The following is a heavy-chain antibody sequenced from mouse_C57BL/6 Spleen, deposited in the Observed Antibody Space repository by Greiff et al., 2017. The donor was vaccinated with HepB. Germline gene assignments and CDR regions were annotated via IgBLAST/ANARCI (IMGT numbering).Heavy chain of an antibody. CDR2: IYPSDSET. D-gene: IGHD1-3*01. CDR3: ARVGAKVDY. V-gene: IGHV1-61*01. Sequence: QVQLQQPGAELVRPGSSVKLSCKASGYTFTSYWMDWVKQRPGQGLEWIGNIYPSDSETHYNQKFKDKATLTVDKSSSTAYIQLSSLTSEDSAVYYCARVGAKVDYWGQGTTLTVSS. CDR1: GYTFTSYW. J-gene: IGHJ2*01.